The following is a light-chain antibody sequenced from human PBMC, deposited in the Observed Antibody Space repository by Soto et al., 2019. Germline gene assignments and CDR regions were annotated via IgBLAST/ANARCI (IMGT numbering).Light chain of an antibody. Sequence: EIVMTQSPVTLSVSPGERATLSCRASQSISSSLAWYQKKPGQAPRLLIYGASTRAPGIPARFSGSGSGTEFTLTISSLQSEDFAVYYWQQYDNRWTFGQGTRVEIK. CDR2: GAS. V-gene: IGKV3-15*01. J-gene: IGKJ1*01. CDR1: QSISSS. CDR3: QQYDNRWT.